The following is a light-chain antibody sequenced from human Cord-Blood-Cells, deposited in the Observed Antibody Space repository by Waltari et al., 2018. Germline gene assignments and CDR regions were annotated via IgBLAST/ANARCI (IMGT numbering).Light chain of an antibody. CDR3: YSAADNNVV. CDR2: KDG. CDR1: VLAKKY. Sequence: SYELTQPSSVSVSPGQTARITCSGDVLAKKYARWFQQKPGQAPVLVIYKDGERPSGIPGRFAGAISGTTVTMTISGAQVEDETDDYCYSAADNNVVFGGGTKLTVL. V-gene: IGLV3-27*01. J-gene: IGLJ2*01.